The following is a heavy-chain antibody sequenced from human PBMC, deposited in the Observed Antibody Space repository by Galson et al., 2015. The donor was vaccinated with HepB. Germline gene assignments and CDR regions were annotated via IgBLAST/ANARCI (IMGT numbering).Heavy chain of an antibody. D-gene: IGHD3-3*01. CDR3: ARRDVRITIFGVVIRGFDP. V-gene: IGHV1-8*01. CDR2: MNPNSGNT. CDR1: GYTFTSYD. Sequence: SVKVSCKASGYTFTSYDINWVRQATGQGLEWMGWMNPNSGNTGYAQKFQGRVTMTRNTSISTAYMELSSLRSEDTAVYYCARRDVRITIFGVVIRGFDPWGQGTLVTVSS. J-gene: IGHJ5*02.